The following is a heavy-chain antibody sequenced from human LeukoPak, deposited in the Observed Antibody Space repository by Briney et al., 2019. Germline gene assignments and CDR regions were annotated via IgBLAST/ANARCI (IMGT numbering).Heavy chain of an antibody. J-gene: IGHJ5*02. D-gene: IGHD3-10*01. V-gene: IGHV4-4*07. CDR3: ARDSGTTREVKFVR. CDR2: ISCSGTI. Sequence: SETLSLTCAVSGGSINVFWSWIRQPARKGLEWIGCISCSGTITYNPALLSRRRISIDTTKNQFSLQLMSVTAADTAVYYCARDSGTTREVKFVRWGQGTLVTVSS. CDR1: GGSINVF.